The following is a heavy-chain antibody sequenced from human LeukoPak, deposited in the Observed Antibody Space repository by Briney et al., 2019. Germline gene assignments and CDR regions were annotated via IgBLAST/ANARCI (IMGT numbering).Heavy chain of an antibody. CDR3: ARGYSGSYSHFDY. D-gene: IGHD1-26*01. J-gene: IGHJ4*02. CDR2: ISSSSSTI. V-gene: IGHV3-48*04. Sequence: GGSLRLSCAASGFTFSSYSMNWVRQAPGKGLEWVSYISSSSSTIYYADSVKGRFTISRDNAKNSLYLQMNSLRAEDTAVYYCARGYSGSYSHFDYWGQGTLVTVSS. CDR1: GFTFSSYS.